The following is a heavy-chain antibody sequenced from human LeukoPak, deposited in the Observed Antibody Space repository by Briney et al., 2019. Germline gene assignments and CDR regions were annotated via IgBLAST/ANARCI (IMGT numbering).Heavy chain of an antibody. D-gene: IGHD5-18*01. CDR1: GYTFTSYG. V-gene: IGHV1-18*01. Sequence: ASVKVSCKASGYTFTSYGITWVRQAPGQGLEWMGWISAYNGNTVYAQKLQGRVTMTTDTSTTTAYMELRSLRSDDTAVYYCARDLEDTAMSYYYYGMDVWGQGTTVTVSS. CDR2: ISAYNGNT. J-gene: IGHJ6*02. CDR3: ARDLEDTAMSYYYYGMDV.